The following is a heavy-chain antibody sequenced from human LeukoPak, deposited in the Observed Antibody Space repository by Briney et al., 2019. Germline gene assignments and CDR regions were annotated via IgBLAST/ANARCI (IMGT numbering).Heavy chain of an antibody. J-gene: IGHJ4*02. Sequence: SETLSLTCAVSGGSISSGGYSWSWIRQPPGKGLEWIGYIYHSGSTYYNPSLKSRVTISVDRSKNQFSLKLSSVTAADTAEYYCARATAYYYDSSGYEGFDYWGQGTLVTVSS. CDR2: IYHSGST. V-gene: IGHV4-30-2*01. CDR1: GGSISSGGYS. D-gene: IGHD3-22*01. CDR3: ARATAYYYDSSGYEGFDY.